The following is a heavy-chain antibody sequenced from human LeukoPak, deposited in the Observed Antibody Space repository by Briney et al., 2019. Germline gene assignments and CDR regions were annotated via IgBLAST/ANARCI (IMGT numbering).Heavy chain of an antibody. CDR2: ISTYTGST. J-gene: IGHJ4*02. V-gene: IGHV1-18*01. CDR1: GYTFSDYG. D-gene: IGHD3-22*01. Sequence: ASVKVSCKASGYTFSDYGISWVRQAPGQGLEWMGWISTYTGSTNYAQKLQDRVAMTTDTSTSTAYMELRSLRSDDTAVYYCARDCGRSGYYCYWGQGTLVTVSS. CDR3: ARDCGRSGYYCY.